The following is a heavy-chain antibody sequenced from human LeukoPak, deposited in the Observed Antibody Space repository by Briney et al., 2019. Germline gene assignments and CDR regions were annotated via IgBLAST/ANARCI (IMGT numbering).Heavy chain of an antibody. D-gene: IGHD2-2*01. CDR1: GYTFTSYD. Sequence: GASVKVSCKASGYTFTSYDINWVRQATGQGLEWMGWMNPNSGNTGYAQKFQGRVTMTRNTSISTAYMELSSLRSEDTAVYYCARAVRVVPPRGFLARSSNRAYYYYMDVWGKGTTVTVSS. CDR2: MNPNSGNT. V-gene: IGHV1-8*01. J-gene: IGHJ6*03. CDR3: ARAVRVVPPRGFLARSSNRAYYYYMDV.